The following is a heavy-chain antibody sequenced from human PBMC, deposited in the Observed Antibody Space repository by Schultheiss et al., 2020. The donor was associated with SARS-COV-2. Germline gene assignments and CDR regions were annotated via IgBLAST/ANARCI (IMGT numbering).Heavy chain of an antibody. J-gene: IGHJ6*02. CDR1: SGSFSGYY. Sequence: SETLSLTCTVSSGSFSGYYWSWIRQPPGKGLEWIGEINHSGSTNYNPSLKSRVTISVDTSKNQFSLKLSSVTAADTAVYYCARDRVGYYYDSSGYYSGYYYGMDVWGQGTTVTVSS. CDR3: ARDRVGYYYDSSGYYSGYYYGMDV. D-gene: IGHD3-22*01. CDR2: INHSGST. V-gene: IGHV4-34*01.